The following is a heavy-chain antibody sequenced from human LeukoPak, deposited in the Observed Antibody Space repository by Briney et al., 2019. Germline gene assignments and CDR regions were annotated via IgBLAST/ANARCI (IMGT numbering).Heavy chain of an antibody. Sequence: PGRSLRLSCAASGFTFSSYAMHWVRQAPGKGLEWVAVISYDGSNKYYADSAKGRFTISRDNSKNTLYLQMNSLRAEDTAVYYCARVTGTYYYYYGMDVWGQGTTVTVSS. V-gene: IGHV3-30*04. J-gene: IGHJ6*02. CDR2: ISYDGSNK. CDR1: GFTFSSYA. D-gene: IGHD1-20*01. CDR3: ARVTGTYYYYYGMDV.